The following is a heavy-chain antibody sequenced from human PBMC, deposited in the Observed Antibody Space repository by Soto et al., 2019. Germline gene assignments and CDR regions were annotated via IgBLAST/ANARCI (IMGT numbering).Heavy chain of an antibody. CDR1: GVTFSNFGKYA. Sequence: SVKVSCKASGVTFSNFGKYAISWVRGARGQGRGCLGGIVPYVGTTNLAQPFRGRLTSPADRSTGTALMELTSLRFDATAVYFCAREVHSSREAAAALAFWGQGPLVTGSS. V-gene: IGHV1-69*06. CDR3: AREVHSSREAAAALAF. D-gene: IGHD2-2*01. CDR2: IVPYVGTT. J-gene: IGHJ4*02.